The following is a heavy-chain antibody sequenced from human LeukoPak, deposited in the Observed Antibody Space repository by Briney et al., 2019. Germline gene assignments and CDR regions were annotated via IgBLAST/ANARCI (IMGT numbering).Heavy chain of an antibody. D-gene: IGHD3-22*01. J-gene: IGHJ4*02. Sequence: GGSLRLSCAASGFTFSSYGMSWVRQAPGKGLEWVSAISGSGGSTYYADSVKGRFTISRDNSKNTLYLQMNSLRAEDTAVYYCAKKGGYYDSSGYYLDYWGQGTLVTVSS. V-gene: IGHV3-23*01. CDR2: ISGSGGST. CDR3: AKKGGYYDSSGYYLDY. CDR1: GFTFSSYG.